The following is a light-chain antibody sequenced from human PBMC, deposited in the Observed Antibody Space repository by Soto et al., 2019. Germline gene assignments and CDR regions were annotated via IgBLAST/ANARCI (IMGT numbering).Light chain of an antibody. J-gene: IGLJ1*01. Sequence: QSVVTQPPSASGAPGQWVTISCSGSRSNIGSHYISWYQHLPGTAPKLLIYKDSQRPSGVPDRFSGSNSGNTATLTISRVEAGDEADYYCQVWDSSSDHYVFGTGTKLTVL. CDR1: RSNIGSHY. V-gene: IGLV1-47*01. CDR3: QVWDSSSDHYV. CDR2: KDS.